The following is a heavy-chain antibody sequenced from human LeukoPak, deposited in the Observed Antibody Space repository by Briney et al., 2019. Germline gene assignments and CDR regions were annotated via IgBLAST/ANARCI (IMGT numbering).Heavy chain of an antibody. CDR3: GGSSSWYEEGEIDY. D-gene: IGHD6-13*01. CDR2: IKQDGSEK. J-gene: IGHJ4*02. Sequence: GGSLRLSCAASGFTFSSYWMSWVRQAPGKGLEWVANIKQDGSEKYYVDSVKGRFTISRDNAKNSLYLQMNSLRAEDTAVYYCGGSSSWYEEGEIDYWGQGTLVTVSS. V-gene: IGHV3-7*01. CDR1: GFTFSSYW.